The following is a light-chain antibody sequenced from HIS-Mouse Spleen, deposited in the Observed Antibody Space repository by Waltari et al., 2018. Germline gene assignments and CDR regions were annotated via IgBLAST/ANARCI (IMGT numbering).Light chain of an antibody. J-gene: IGLJ3*02. CDR3: CSYAGSSTYWV. Sequence: QSALTQPASVSGSPGQSITISCTGTRSDFGCYKLVCLYQQHPGKAPKLMIYEGSKRPSGVSNRFSGSKSGNTASLTISGLQAEDEADYYCCSYAGSSTYWVFGGGTKLTVL. CDR1: RSDFGCYKL. CDR2: EGS. V-gene: IGLV2-23*01.